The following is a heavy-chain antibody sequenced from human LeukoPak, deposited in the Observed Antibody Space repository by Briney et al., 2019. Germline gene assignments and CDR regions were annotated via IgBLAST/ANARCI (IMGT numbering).Heavy chain of an antibody. Sequence: PGGSLRLSCAASGFTFSNAWMSWVRQAPGKGLEWVGRIKSKTDGGTTDYAAPVKGRFTISRDDSKNTLYLQMNSLKTEDTAVYYCTTGGAMVRGVIISDAFDIWGQGTMVTVSS. CDR3: TTGGAMVRGVIISDAFDI. CDR2: IKSKTDGGTT. V-gene: IGHV3-15*01. D-gene: IGHD3-10*01. J-gene: IGHJ3*02. CDR1: GFTFSNAW.